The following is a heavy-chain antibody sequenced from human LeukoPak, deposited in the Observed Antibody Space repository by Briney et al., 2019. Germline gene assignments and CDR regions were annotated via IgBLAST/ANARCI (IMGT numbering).Heavy chain of an antibody. CDR3: ARETTVTMIWFDP. CDR2: INHSGST. V-gene: IGHV4-34*01. CDR1: GGSFSGYY. J-gene: IGHJ5*02. Sequence: SETLSLTCAVYGGSFSGYYWSWIRQPPGKGLEWIGEINHSGSTNYNPSLKSRVTISVDTSKNQFSLKLSSVTAADTAVYYCARETTVTMIWFDPWGQGTLVTVSS. D-gene: IGHD4-17*01.